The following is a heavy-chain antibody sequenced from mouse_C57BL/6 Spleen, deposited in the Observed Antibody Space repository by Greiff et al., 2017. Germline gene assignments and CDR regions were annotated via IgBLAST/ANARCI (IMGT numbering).Heavy chain of an antibody. CDR1: GYTFTSYW. V-gene: IGHV1-74*01. J-gene: IGHJ1*03. CDR3: AIRGEGGYWYFDV. CDR2: IHPSDSDT. Sequence: VQLQQPGAELVKPGASVKVSCKASGYTFTSYWMHWVKQRPGQGLEWIGRIHPSDSDTNYNQKFKGKATWTVDKSSSPAYMQLSSLTSEDSAVYYCAIRGEGGYWYFDVWGTGTTVTVSS.